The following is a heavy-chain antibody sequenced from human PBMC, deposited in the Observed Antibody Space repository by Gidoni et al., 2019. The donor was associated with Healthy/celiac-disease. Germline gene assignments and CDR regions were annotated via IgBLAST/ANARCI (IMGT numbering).Heavy chain of an antibody. V-gene: IGHV1-69*01. CDR2: IIPIFGTA. CDR3: ARDPSPARPDTATERRLDY. D-gene: IGHD5-18*01. Sequence: QVQLVQSGAEVKKPGSSVKVSCKASGGTFSSYAISWVRQAPGQGLEWMGGIIPIFGTANSAQKFQGRVTITADESTSTAYMELSSLRSEDTAVYYCARDPSPARPDTATERRLDYWGQGTLVTVSS. J-gene: IGHJ4*02. CDR1: GGTFSSYA.